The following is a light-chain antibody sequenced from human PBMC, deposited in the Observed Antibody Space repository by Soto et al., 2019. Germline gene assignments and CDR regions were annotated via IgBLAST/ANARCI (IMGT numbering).Light chain of an antibody. J-gene: IGKJ1*01. CDR3: QQYGSSPPEKT. V-gene: IGKV3-20*01. CDR1: QSVSSSY. CDR2: GAS. Sequence: EIVLTQSPGTLSLSPGERATLSCRASQSVSSSYLAWYQQKPGQAPRLLIYGASSRATGIPDRFSGSGSGTDVTLTISRREPEDFAVYYCQQYGSSPPEKTFGQGTKVEIK.